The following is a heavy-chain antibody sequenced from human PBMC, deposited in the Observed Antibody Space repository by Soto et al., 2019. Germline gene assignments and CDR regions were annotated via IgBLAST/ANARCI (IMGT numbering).Heavy chain of an antibody. V-gene: IGHV3-15*07. Sequence: GGSLRLSCAASGFTFSNAWMNWVRQAPGKGLEWVGRIKSKTDGGTTDYAAPVKGRFTISRDDSKNTLYLQMNSLKTEDTAVYYCTTDSIAVAGSWEIRLNVDWCPGTLVSVSS. CDR1: GFTFSNAW. CDR3: TTDSIAVAGSWEIRLNVD. CDR2: IKSKTDGGTT. J-gene: IGHJ4*02. D-gene: IGHD6-19*01.